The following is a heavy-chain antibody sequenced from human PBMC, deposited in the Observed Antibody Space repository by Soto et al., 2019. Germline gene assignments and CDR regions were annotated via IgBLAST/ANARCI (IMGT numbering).Heavy chain of an antibody. J-gene: IGHJ6*02. D-gene: IGHD2-2*01. V-gene: IGHV1-18*01. Sequence: ASVKVSCKASGYTFTSYGISWVRQAPGQGLEWMGWISAYNGNTNYAQKLQGRVTMTTDTSTSTAYMELRSLRSDDTAVYYCARVDCSSTSCYLGDYYYSGMDVWGQGTTVTVSS. CDR3: ARVDCSSTSCYLGDYYYSGMDV. CDR1: GYTFTSYG. CDR2: ISAYNGNT.